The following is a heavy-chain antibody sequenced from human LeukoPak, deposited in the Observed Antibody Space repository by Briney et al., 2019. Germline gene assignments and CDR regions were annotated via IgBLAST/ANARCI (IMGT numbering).Heavy chain of an antibody. CDR3: ARDRQWRGYGWTHPDFDY. CDR1: GYTFTSYG. CDR2: ISAYNGNT. J-gene: IGHJ4*02. V-gene: IGHV1-18*01. D-gene: IGHD5-12*01. Sequence: GASVKVSCKASGYTFTSYGISWVRQAPGQGLEWMGWISAYNGNTNYAQKLQGRVTMTTDTSTSTAYMELRSLRSDDTAVYYCARDRQWRGYGWTHPDFDYWGQGTLVTVSS.